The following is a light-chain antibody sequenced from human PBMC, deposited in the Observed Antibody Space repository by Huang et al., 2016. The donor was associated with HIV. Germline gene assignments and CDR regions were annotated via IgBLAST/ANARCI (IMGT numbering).Light chain of an antibody. CDR3: QQDGSSPWT. J-gene: IGKJ1*01. CDR2: GAS. V-gene: IGKV3-20*01. CDR1: QSVSSSY. Sequence: EIVLTQSPGTLSLSPGERATLSCRASQSVSSSYLAWHQQKPGQAPRLLIYGASSRAPGIPDRFSGSGSGTDFTLTISRLEPEDFAVYYCQQDGSSPWTFGQGTKAEIK.